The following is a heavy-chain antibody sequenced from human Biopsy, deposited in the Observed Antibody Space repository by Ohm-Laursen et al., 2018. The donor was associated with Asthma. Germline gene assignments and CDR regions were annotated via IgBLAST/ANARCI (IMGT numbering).Heavy chain of an antibody. CDR1: GYTFTSYY. CDR3: ARDDRRGSNARAFDI. V-gene: IGHV1-46*01. J-gene: IGHJ3*02. D-gene: IGHD3-16*01. CDR2: INPSGGST. Sequence: GSSVKVSCNASGYTFTSYYMHWVRQAPGQGLEWMGIINPSGGSTSYAQKFQGRVTMTRDTSTSTVYMELSSLRSDDTAVYYCARDDRRGSNARAFDIWGQGTMVTVSS.